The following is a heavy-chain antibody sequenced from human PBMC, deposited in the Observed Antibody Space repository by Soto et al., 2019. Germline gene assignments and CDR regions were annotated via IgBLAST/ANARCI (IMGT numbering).Heavy chain of an antibody. CDR2: INPSGGST. Sequence: QVQLVQSGAEVKKPGASVKVSCKASGYTFTSYYMHWVRQAPGQGLEWMGIINPSGGSTSYAQKFQGRVTMTRDTSTSTVYMELSSLRSEDTAVYYCARPPYSGSPGYYSDYWGQGTLVTVSS. CDR3: ARPPYSGSPGYYSDY. CDR1: GYTFTSYY. J-gene: IGHJ4*02. D-gene: IGHD1-26*01. V-gene: IGHV1-46*01.